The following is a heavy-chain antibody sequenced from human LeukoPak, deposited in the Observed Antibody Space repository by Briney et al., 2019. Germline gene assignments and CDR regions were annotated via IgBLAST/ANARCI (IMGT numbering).Heavy chain of an antibody. J-gene: IGHJ6*03. CDR2: IYPGDSDT. V-gene: IGHV5-51*01. Sequence: GESLKISCXGSGYSFTSYWIGWVRQMPGKGLEWMGIIYPGDSDTRYSPSFQGQVTISADKSISTAYLQWSSLKASDTAMYYCARAPDCSSTSCYYMDVWGKGTTVIVSS. D-gene: IGHD2-2*01. CDR3: ARAPDCSSTSCYYMDV. CDR1: GYSFTSYW.